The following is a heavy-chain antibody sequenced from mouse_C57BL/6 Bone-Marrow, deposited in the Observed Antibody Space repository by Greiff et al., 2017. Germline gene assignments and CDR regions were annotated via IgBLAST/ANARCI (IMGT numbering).Heavy chain of an antibody. CDR1: GFNIKDDY. CDR3: TTGVTTVVRGFAY. CDR2: IDPENGDT. V-gene: IGHV14-4*01. J-gene: IGHJ3*01. Sequence: EVQLQQSGAELVRPGASVKLSCTASGFNIKDDYMHWVKQRPEQGLEWIGWIDPENGDTEYASKFQGKATITADTSSNTAYLQLSSLTSEDTAVYYCTTGVTTVVRGFAYWGQGTLVTVSA. D-gene: IGHD1-1*01.